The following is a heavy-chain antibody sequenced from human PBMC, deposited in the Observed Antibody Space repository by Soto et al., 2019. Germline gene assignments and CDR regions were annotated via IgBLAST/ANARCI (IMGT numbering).Heavy chain of an antibody. D-gene: IGHD3-22*01. CDR2: ISYDGSNK. Sequence: GGSLRLSCEASGFTFSTYWMTWVRQAPGKGLEWVAVISYDGSNKYYADSVKGRFTISRDNSKNTLYLQMNSLRAEDTAVYYCAKDLFPYYYDSSGYYGAFDIWGQGTMVTVSS. CDR3: AKDLFPYYYDSSGYYGAFDI. V-gene: IGHV3-30*18. CDR1: GFTFSTYW. J-gene: IGHJ3*02.